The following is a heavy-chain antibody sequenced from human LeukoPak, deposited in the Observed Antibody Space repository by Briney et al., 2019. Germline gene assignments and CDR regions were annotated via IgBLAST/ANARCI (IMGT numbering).Heavy chain of an antibody. CDR1: GYTLTELS. J-gene: IGHJ4*02. CDR2: FDPEDGET. V-gene: IGHV1-24*01. D-gene: IGHD2-21*02. Sequence: ASVKVSCKVSGYTLTELSMHWVRQAPGKGLEWMGGFDPEDGETIYAQKFQGRVTMTEDTSTDTAYMELSSLRSEDTAVYYCAAVGPDCGGDCYLDYWGQGTLVTVSS. CDR3: AAVGPDCGGDCYLDY.